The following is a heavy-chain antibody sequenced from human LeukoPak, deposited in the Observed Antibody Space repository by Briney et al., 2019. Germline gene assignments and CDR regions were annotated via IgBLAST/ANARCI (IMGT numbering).Heavy chain of an antibody. CDR2: INPNSGAT. CDR1: GYTFIAYY. Sequence: GASVKVSCKASGYTFIAYYMHWVRQAPGQGLEWMGWINPNSGATNYAQKFQGRVTMTRDTSISTAYMDLSRLRSDDTAVYYCARGTVYMDVWGKGTTVTISS. V-gene: IGHV1-2*02. D-gene: IGHD4-17*01. J-gene: IGHJ6*03. CDR3: ARGTVYMDV.